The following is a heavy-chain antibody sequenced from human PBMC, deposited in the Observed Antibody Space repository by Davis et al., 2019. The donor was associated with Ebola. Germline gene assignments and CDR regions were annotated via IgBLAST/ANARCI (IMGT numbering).Heavy chain of an antibody. V-gene: IGHV1-2*02. Sequence: ASVKVSCKASGYTFTGYYIHWVRQAPGQGLEWMGWVTPSSGGTNYAQKFQGRVTMTSDTSISTAYMELSSLRSDDTAVYYCARDVVSNWYTSFGYWGQGTLVTVSS. J-gene: IGHJ4*02. CDR2: VTPSSGGT. CDR1: GYTFTGYY. CDR3: ARDVVSNWYTSFGY. D-gene: IGHD4-11*01.